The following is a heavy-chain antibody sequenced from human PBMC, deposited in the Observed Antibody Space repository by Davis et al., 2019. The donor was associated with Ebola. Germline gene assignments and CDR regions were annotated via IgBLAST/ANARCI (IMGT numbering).Heavy chain of an antibody. V-gene: IGHV3-23*01. J-gene: IGHJ6*02. CDR3: AKGAAPDGFYYYGMDV. CDR1: GFTFSSYA. D-gene: IGHD1-26*01. CDR2: ISGSGGST. Sequence: LSLTCAASGFTFSSYAMSWVRQAPGKGLEWVSAISGSGGSTYYADSVKGRFTISRDNSKNTLYLQMNSLRAEDTAVYYCAKGAAPDGFYYYGMDVWGQGTTVTVSS.